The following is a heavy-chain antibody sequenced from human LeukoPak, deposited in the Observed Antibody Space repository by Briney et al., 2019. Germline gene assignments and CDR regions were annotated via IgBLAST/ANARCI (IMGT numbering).Heavy chain of an antibody. D-gene: IGHD4-23*01. Sequence: PGGSLRLSCAASGFTFSSYGISWVRQAPGKGLEWVSVISGSGGVTYYADSVKGRFTISRDNSKNTLYLQMNSLRAEDTAVYYCAKDLVRNPMVVTLSLILDFRGQGTLVTVSS. J-gene: IGHJ4*02. V-gene: IGHV3-23*01. CDR2: ISGSGGVT. CDR1: GFTFSSYG. CDR3: AKDLVRNPMVVTLSLILDF.